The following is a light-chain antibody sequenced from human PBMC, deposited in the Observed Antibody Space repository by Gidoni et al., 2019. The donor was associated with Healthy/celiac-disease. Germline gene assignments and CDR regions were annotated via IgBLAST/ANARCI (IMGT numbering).Light chain of an antibody. Sequence: SSVLTQPPSGSVAPGKTARSTCGGNNIGSKSVHWYQQKPGQAPVLVVYDDSDRPSGIPERFSGSNSGNTATLTISRVEAGDEADYYCQVWDSSSDHPNYVFGTGTKVTVL. V-gene: IGLV3-21*03. CDR1: NIGSKS. CDR2: DDS. J-gene: IGLJ1*01. CDR3: QVWDSSSDHPNYV.